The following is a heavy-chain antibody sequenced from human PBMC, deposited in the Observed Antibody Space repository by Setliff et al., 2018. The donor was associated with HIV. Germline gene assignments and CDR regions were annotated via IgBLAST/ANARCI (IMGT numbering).Heavy chain of an antibody. CDR3: AKSFASGPTNWNIDV. CDR2: IHYDGRDQ. J-gene: IGHJ6*03. D-gene: IGHD1-20*01. Sequence: GGSLRLSCATSGFTFSNYGMHWVRQAPGKGLEWVTFIHYDGRDQYYADSVKGRFTISRDNSKNTVFLQMNGLRSEDTAIYYCAKSFASGPTNWNIDVWGKGTTVTVSS. V-gene: IGHV3-30*02. CDR1: GFTFSNYG.